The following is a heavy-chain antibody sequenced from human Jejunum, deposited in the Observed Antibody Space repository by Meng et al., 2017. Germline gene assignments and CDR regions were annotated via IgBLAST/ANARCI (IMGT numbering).Heavy chain of an antibody. Sequence: EGELGESGGAQVQPGGSLRLSCVASGFTFSAYWMHWVRQAPGKGPEWVSQLSADERTITYADSVKGQFTISRDNSKNTLYLQMDGLRAEDTAVYYCTPLIAASTVRYLDYWGQGTLVTVSS. CDR1: GFTFSAYW. CDR2: LSADERTI. CDR3: TPLIAASTVRYLDY. D-gene: IGHD4-17*01. V-gene: IGHV3-74*01. J-gene: IGHJ4*02.